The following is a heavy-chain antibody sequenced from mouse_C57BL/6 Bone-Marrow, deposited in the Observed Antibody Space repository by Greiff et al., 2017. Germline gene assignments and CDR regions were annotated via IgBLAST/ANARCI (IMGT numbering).Heavy chain of an antibody. CDR2: ISSGGSYT. Sequence: VESGGDLVKPGGSLKLSCAASGFTFSSYGMSWVRQTPDKRLEWVATISSGGSYTYYPDSVKGRFTISRDNAKNTLYLQMSSLKSEDTAMYYCARQYYGSGTWFAYWGQGTLVTVSA. CDR1: GFTFSSYG. V-gene: IGHV5-6*01. CDR3: ARQYYGSGTWFAY. D-gene: IGHD1-1*01. J-gene: IGHJ3*01.